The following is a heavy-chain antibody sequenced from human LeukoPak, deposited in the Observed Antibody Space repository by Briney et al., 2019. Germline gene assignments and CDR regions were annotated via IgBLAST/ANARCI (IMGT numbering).Heavy chain of an antibody. CDR2: ILYDGSYK. J-gene: IGHJ4*02. V-gene: IGHV3-30*18. CDR1: GFTFSSYS. Sequence: GGSLRLSCAASGFTFSSYSMHWVRQAPGKGLEWVALILYDGSYKAYADSTEGRFAISRDNSKNTLYLHMHSLRADDTALYYCAKDLHGAFDYWGQGILVTVSS. D-gene: IGHD3-10*01. CDR3: AKDLHGAFDY.